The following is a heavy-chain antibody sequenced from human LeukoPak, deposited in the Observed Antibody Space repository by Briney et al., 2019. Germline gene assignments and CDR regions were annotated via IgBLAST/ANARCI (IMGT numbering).Heavy chain of an antibody. J-gene: IGHJ3*02. Sequence: SETLSLTCTVSGFSISSGYYWGWIRQPPGKGLEWIGSVYHSGNTYYNPSLKSRVSISLDTSKNQFSLKLSSVTAADTAVYFCARGVQGIIGGCAFDIWGQGTMVTVSS. CDR2: VYHSGNT. D-gene: IGHD3-10*01. CDR3: ARGVQGIIGGCAFDI. V-gene: IGHV4-38-2*02. CDR1: GFSISSGYY.